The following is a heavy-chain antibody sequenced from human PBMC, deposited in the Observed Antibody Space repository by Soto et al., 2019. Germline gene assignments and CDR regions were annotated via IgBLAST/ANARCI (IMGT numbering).Heavy chain of an antibody. J-gene: IGHJ6*02. D-gene: IGHD2-2*01. V-gene: IGHV3-15*01. CDR1: GFTFSNAW. CDR2: IKSKTDDGTT. Sequence: GGSLRLSCTVSGFTFSNAWMTWVRQAPGKGLEWVGRIKSKTDDGTTDYAAPVKGRFTISRDDSRSTLYLQINSLKTEDTAVYYCTTDSSSWAYYYYYGMDVWGQGTTVTV. CDR3: TTDSSSWAYYYYYGMDV.